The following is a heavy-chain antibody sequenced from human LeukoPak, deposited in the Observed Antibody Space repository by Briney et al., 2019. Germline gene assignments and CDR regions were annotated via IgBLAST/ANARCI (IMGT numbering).Heavy chain of an antibody. Sequence: SETLSLTCTVSGGSISSYYWSWIRQPPGKGLEWIGNIDYSGRTIYNPALKSRVTVSVDTSKNQFSRNLTSVTAADTAVYYCAREGKLTGYFGGLGFNYWGQGILVTLSS. CDR3: AREGKLTGYFGGLGFNY. D-gene: IGHD6-19*01. CDR1: GGSISSYY. V-gene: IGHV4-59*01. J-gene: IGHJ4*02. CDR2: IDYSGRT.